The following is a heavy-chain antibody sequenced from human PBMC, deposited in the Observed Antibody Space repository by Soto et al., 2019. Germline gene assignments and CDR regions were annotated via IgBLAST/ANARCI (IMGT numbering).Heavy chain of an antibody. CDR2: ISAYNGNT. CDR3: AREGESGGFSFGYFDY. Sequence: QVQLVQSGGEVKKPGASVKVSCKASGYTFTSHGISWVRQAPGQGLEWMGWISAYNGNTNYAQKLQGRVTMTTDTSASTAYMELRSLRSDDTAVYYCAREGESGGFSFGYFDYWGQGTLVTVSS. V-gene: IGHV1-18*01. CDR1: GYTFTSHG. D-gene: IGHD2-15*01. J-gene: IGHJ4*02.